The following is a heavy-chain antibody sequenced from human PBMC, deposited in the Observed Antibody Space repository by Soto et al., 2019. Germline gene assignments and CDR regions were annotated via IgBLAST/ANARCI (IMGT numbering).Heavy chain of an antibody. D-gene: IGHD3-3*01. CDR3: ARDHADFGSCTPVRTGSWFDP. CDR2: IIPIFGTA. V-gene: IGHV1-69*01. Sequence: QVQLVQSGAEVKKPGSSVKVSCKASGGTFSSYAISWVRQAPGQGLEWMGGIIPIFGTANYAQKFQGRVTITADESTNKANIELSLLRSDDTAVYYCARDHADFGSCTPVRTGSWFDPWGQGTLVTVSS. J-gene: IGHJ5*02. CDR1: GGTFSSYA.